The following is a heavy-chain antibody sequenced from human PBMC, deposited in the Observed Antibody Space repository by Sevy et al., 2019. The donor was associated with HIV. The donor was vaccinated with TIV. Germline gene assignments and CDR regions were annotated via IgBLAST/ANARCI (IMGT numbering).Heavy chain of an antibody. CDR2: ISWNSGSI. J-gene: IGHJ4*02. D-gene: IGHD2-15*01. CDR3: AKDRGYCSGGSRYYFDY. Sequence: GGSLRLSCAASGFTFDDYAMHWVRQAPGKGLEWVSGISWNSGSIGYADSVKGRFTISRDNAKNSLYLQMNSLRAEDTALYYCAKDRGYCSGGSRYYFDYWGQGTLVTVSS. V-gene: IGHV3-9*01. CDR1: GFTFDDYA.